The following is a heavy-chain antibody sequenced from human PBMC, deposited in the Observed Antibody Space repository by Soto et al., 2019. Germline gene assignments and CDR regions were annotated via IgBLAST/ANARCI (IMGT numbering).Heavy chain of an antibody. CDR2: TRKIANSYST. J-gene: IGHJ4*02. V-gene: IGHV3-72*01. CDR3: VRVRGGGTYHFDY. Sequence: EVQLVESGGGLVQPGGSLRLSCAASGFSFSDHYMDWVRQAPGKGLEWVGRTRKIANSYSTEYAGSVKGRFTISRDDLKYSLYLQMNSLKSVDTAVYYCVRVRGGGTYHFDYWGQGTLVTVSS. D-gene: IGHD3-10*01. CDR1: GFSFSDHY.